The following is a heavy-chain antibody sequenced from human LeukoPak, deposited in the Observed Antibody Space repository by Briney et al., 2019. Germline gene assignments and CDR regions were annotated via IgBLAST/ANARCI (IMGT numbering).Heavy chain of an antibody. D-gene: IGHD4/OR15-4a*01. V-gene: IGHV3-74*01. CDR3: ARAQTMVAYPFLY. CDR1: GYTFGSYW. J-gene: IGHJ4*02. Sequence: GGSLRLSCAASGYTFGSYWMYWVRQAPGKGLVWVSRINNDGSSTIYADSVKGQFTISRDNAKNSLYLQMNSLRVEDTAVYYSARAQTMVAYPFLYWGQGTLVTVSS. CDR2: INNDGSST.